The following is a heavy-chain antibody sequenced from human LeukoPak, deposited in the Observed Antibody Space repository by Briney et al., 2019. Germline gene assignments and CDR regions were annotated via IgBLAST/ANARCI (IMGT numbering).Heavy chain of an antibody. Sequence: PSETLSLTCAVSGGSISSGGYSWSWIRQPPGTGLEWIGYIYHSGSTYYNPSLKSRVTISVDRSKNQFSLKLSSVTAADTAVYYCAREITGYNWFDPWGQGTLVTVSS. CDR3: AREITGYNWFDP. CDR2: IYHSGST. D-gene: IGHD3-16*01. CDR1: GGSISSGGYS. J-gene: IGHJ5*02. V-gene: IGHV4-30-2*01.